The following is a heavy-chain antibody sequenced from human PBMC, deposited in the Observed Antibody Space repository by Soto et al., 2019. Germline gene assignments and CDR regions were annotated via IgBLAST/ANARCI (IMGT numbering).Heavy chain of an antibody. Sequence: QVQLVQSGAEVKKPGASVKVSCKASRYTFSSYGISWVRQAPGQGREWMGRISAYNGNRNYAQKLQGRITMTTDTSTSTADMELRSQSSDETAEYYCAGDLWFDPWGQGTLVTVSS. J-gene: IGHJ5*02. CDR2: ISAYNGNR. CDR1: RYTFSSYG. V-gene: IGHV1-18*01. CDR3: AGDLWFDP.